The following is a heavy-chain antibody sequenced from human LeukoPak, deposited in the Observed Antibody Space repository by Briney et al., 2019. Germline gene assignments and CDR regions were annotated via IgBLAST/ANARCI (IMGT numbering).Heavy chain of an antibody. CDR2: ITASGGNT. CDR1: GFTFSSYA. CDR3: AKGNGYSYGRYYFDY. Sequence: GGSLRLSCAASGFTFSSYAMGWVRQAPGQGLEWVSAITASGGNTYYADSVKGRFTISRDNSKNTLYLQVNSLRAEDTAVYYCAKGNGYSYGRYYFDYWGQGTLVTVSS. J-gene: IGHJ4*02. V-gene: IGHV3-23*01. D-gene: IGHD5-18*01.